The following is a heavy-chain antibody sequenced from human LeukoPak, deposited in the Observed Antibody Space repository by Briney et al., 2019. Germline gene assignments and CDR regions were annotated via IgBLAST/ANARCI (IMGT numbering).Heavy chain of an antibody. CDR2: IRSKAYGGTT. CDR1: GFTFGDYA. J-gene: IGHJ4*02. CDR3: TRAQWFGENDY. V-gene: IGHV3-49*04. D-gene: IGHD3-10*01. Sequence: GGSLRLSCTASGFTFGDYAMSWVRQAPGKGLEWVGFIRSKAYGGTTEYAASVKGRFTISRDDSKSIAYLQMNSLKTEDTAVYYCTRAQWFGENDYWGQGTLVTVSS.